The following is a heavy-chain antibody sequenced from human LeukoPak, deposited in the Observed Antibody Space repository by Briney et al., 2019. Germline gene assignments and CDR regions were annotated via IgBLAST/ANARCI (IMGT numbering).Heavy chain of an antibody. CDR2: IRYDGSKK. Sequence: GGSLRLSCAASGFTFSSYGMHWVRQAPGKGLEWVAFIRYDGSKKYYADSVKGRFTISRDNSKNTLYLQMNSLRAEDTAVYYCARERYSTIQNDGLDMWGQGTMVTVSS. CDR3: ARERYSTIQNDGLDM. V-gene: IGHV3-30*02. CDR1: GFTFSSYG. D-gene: IGHD2-2*01. J-gene: IGHJ3*02.